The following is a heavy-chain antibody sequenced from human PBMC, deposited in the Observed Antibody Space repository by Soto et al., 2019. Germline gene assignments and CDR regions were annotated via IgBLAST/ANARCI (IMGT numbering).Heavy chain of an antibody. CDR1: GFIFSNYA. Sequence: GGSLRLSCAASGFIFSNYAMTWVRQAPGKGLEWVSTISSGGGDTHYADSVKGRFTISRDNSKDTLYMEMYRLRAEDTAVYYCAKDPATGAADHWGQATLVTVSS. CDR2: ISSGGGDT. CDR3: AKDPATGAADH. J-gene: IGHJ4*02. D-gene: IGHD2-8*02. V-gene: IGHV3-23*01.